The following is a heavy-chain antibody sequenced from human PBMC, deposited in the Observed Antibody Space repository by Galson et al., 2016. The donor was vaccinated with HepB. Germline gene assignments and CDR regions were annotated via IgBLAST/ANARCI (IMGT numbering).Heavy chain of an antibody. J-gene: IGHJ3*02. D-gene: IGHD3-10*01. CDR2: IRGSGGGI. CDR3: AKERGSRITMVRGVLDAFGI. Sequence: SLRLSCAASGFIFSTYAMNWVRQAPGKGLEWVSSIRGSGGGIDYADSVKGRFTISRDNSKNTLYLQMSSLRAEDTALYYCAKERGSRITMVRGVLDAFGIWGQGTMVTVSS. CDR1: GFIFSTYA. V-gene: IGHV3-23*01.